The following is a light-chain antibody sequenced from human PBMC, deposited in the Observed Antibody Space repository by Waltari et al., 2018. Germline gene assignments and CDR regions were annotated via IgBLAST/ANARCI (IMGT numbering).Light chain of an antibody. V-gene: IGKV3-20*01. CDR1: QSLGKNY. CDR2: GAS. Sequence: IVLTQSPGTLSLSPGDRASRSCKASQSLGKNYLAWYQHKPGQAPRLLIYGASSRAAGIPDRFSGSGSGTDFTLTISRLEPEDFAVYYCQQYASSVLYTFGQGTKLEIK. J-gene: IGKJ2*01. CDR3: QQYASSVLYT.